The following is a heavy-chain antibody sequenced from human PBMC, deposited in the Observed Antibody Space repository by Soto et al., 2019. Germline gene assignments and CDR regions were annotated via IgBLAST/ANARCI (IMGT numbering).Heavy chain of an antibody. Sequence: QVQLVQSGAEVKKPGSSVKVSCKASGGTFSSYTISWVRQAPGQGLEWMGRIIPILGIANYAQKFQGRVTITADKSTSTAYMGLSSLRSEDTAVYYCASGGGSGDWFDPWGQGTLVTVSS. J-gene: IGHJ5*02. CDR2: IIPILGIA. CDR1: GGTFSSYT. V-gene: IGHV1-69*02. D-gene: IGHD3-10*01. CDR3: ASGGGSGDWFDP.